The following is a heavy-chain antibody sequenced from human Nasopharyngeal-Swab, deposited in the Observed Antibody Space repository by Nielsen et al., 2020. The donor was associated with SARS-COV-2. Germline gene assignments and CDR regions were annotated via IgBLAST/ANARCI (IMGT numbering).Heavy chain of an antibody. CDR3: ARDRVGGSYGEGMDY. CDR2: IYYSGST. Sequence: GSLRLSCTVSGGSVSSGSYYWSWIRQPPGKGLEWIGYIYYSGSTNYNPSLKSRVTISVDTSKNQFSLKLSSVTVADTAVYYCARDRVGGSYGEGMDYWGQGTLVTVSS. CDR1: GGSVSSGSYY. J-gene: IGHJ4*02. D-gene: IGHD1-26*01. V-gene: IGHV4-61*01.